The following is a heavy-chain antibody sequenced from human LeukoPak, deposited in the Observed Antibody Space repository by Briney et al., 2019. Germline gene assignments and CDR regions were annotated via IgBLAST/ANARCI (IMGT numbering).Heavy chain of an antibody. V-gene: IGHV1-18*01. CDR1: GYTFTSYG. CDR2: ISAYNGNT. CDR3: AGGGIDSSGWYGDAFDI. Sequence: ASMKVSCKASGYTFTSYGISWVRQAPGQGLEWMGWISAYNGNTNYAQKLQGRVTMTTDTSTSTAYMELSSLRSEDTAVYYCAGGGIDSSGWYGDAFDIWGQGTMVTVSS. J-gene: IGHJ3*02. D-gene: IGHD6-19*01.